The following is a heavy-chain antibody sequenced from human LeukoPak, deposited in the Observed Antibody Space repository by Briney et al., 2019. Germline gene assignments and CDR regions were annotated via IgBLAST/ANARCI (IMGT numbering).Heavy chain of an antibody. D-gene: IGHD6-19*01. CDR1: GFTFSDHH. Sequence: GGSLRLSCAASGFTFSDHHMDWVRQAPGKGLEWVAVISYDGSNKYYADSVKGRFTISRDNSKNTLYLQMNSLRAEDTAVYYCARDRGSSGWYPVYYGMDVWGQGTTVTVSS. V-gene: IGHV3-30*03. CDR3: ARDRGSSGWYPVYYGMDV. J-gene: IGHJ6*02. CDR2: ISYDGSNK.